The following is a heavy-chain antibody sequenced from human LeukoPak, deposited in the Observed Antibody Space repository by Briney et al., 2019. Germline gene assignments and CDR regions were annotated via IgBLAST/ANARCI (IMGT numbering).Heavy chain of an antibody. Sequence: SETLSLTCTVSGGSISTYFWSWIRQPPGKGLEGIGDIHYSGTTKYNPALKSRVAISVDTSKNQFSLMLTSLTAADTAVYYCARDRGSSGWFYFDYWGQGTLVTVSS. CDR3: ARDRGSSGWFYFDY. CDR2: IHYSGTT. V-gene: IGHV4-59*01. D-gene: IGHD6-19*01. CDR1: GGSISTYF. J-gene: IGHJ4*02.